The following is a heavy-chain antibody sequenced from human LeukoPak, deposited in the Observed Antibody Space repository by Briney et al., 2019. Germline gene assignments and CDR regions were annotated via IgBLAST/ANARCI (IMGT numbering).Heavy chain of an antibody. CDR2: IYPGDSDT. V-gene: IGHV5-51*01. CDR1: GYSFTNDW. CDR3: ARRGCNGGSCYGY. J-gene: IGHJ4*02. Sequence: GESLKISCKGSGYSFTNDWIGWVRQMPGKGLEWMGIIYPGDSDTRYSPSFQGQVAISADKSISTAYLQWSSLEASDTAMYYCARRGCNGGSCYGYWGQGTLVTVSS. D-gene: IGHD2-15*01.